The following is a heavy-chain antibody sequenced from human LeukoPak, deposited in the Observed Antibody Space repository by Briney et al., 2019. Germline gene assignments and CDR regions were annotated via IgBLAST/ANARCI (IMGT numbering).Heavy chain of an antibody. CDR3: ACIAAAGDAFDI. CDR1: GFTFSSYS. D-gene: IGHD6-13*01. CDR2: ISSSSSYI. J-gene: IGHJ3*02. Sequence: GGSLRLSCAASGFTFSSYSMNWVRQAPGKGLEWVSSISSSSSYIYYADSVKGRFTISRDNAKNSLYLQMNSLRAEDTAVYYCACIAAAGDAFDIWGQGTMVTVSS. V-gene: IGHV3-21*01.